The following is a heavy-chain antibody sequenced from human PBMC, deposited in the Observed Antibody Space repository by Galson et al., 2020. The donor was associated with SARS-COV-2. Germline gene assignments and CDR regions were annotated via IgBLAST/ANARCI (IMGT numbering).Heavy chain of an antibody. Sequence: GESLKISCEVSGITINSYTMTWVRQAPGKGPEWVSSISSNSEYIYHEDSLKGRFTISRDNAKNSLYLQMNSLGAEDTAVYYCAREASWAMFGMDVWGQGTTVTVSS. J-gene: IGHJ6*02. CDR3: AREASWAMFGMDV. D-gene: IGHD1-26*01. CDR1: GITINSYT. CDR2: ISSNSEYI. V-gene: IGHV3-21*01.